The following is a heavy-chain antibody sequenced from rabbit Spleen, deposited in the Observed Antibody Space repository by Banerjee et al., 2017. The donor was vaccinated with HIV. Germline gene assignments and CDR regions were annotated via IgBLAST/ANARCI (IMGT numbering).Heavy chain of an antibody. CDR1: GFSFSSGA. CDR2: IYGGSSGST. CDR3: ARDLTDIIGWNFGW. Sequence: QSLEESGGDLVKPGASLTLTCTASGFSFSSGAMCWVRQAPGKGLELIACIYGGSSGSTYYASWAKGRFTISKTSSTTVTLQMTSLTATDTATYFCARDLTDIIGWNFGWWGQGTLVTVS. D-gene: IGHD4-1*01. V-gene: IGHV1S40*01. J-gene: IGHJ3*01.